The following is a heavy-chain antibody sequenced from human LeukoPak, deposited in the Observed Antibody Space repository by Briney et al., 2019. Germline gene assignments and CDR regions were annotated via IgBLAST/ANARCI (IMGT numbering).Heavy chain of an antibody. Sequence: ASVKVSCKASGYTFTCYYMHWVRQAPGQGLEWMGRVNPNSGGTNYAQKFQGRVTMTRDTSISTAYMELSRLRSDDTAVYYCAREISGYYRDWYFDLWGRGTLVTVSS. V-gene: IGHV1-2*06. J-gene: IGHJ2*01. CDR1: GYTFTCYY. CDR3: AREISGYYRDWYFDL. D-gene: IGHD3-22*01. CDR2: VNPNSGGT.